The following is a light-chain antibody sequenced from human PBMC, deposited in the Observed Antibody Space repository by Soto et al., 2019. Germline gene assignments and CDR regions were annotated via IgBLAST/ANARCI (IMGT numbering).Light chain of an antibody. V-gene: IGLV4-69*01. Sequence: QTVVTQSPSASASLGASVELTCTLSSGHSSYAIAWHQQQPEKGPRYLMKLNSDGSHSKGDGIPDRFSGSSSGAERYLTISSLQSEDEADYYCQTWGTGVFGGGTKLTVL. J-gene: IGLJ3*02. CDR2: LNSDGSH. CDR1: SGHSSYA. CDR3: QTWGTGV.